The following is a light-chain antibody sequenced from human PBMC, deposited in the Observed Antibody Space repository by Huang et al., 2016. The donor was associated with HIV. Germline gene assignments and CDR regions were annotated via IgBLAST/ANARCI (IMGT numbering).Light chain of an antibody. V-gene: IGKV3-11*01. CDR2: DAS. Sequence: EIVLTQSPATLSLSPGERATLSCRASQSVDYYLAWYQQKPGQAPRLLILDASNRATGVPARFSGSGSGTDFTLTISSLEPEDFAVYYCQQRSVWPPITFGQGTRLEIK. CDR3: QQRSVWPPIT. CDR1: QSVDYY. J-gene: IGKJ5*01.